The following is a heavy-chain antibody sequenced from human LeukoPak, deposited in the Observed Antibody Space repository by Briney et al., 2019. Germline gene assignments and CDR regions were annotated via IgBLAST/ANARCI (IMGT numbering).Heavy chain of an antibody. CDR2: FKQDGSEQ. CDR3: ARGLMFYYGSGSFLNY. V-gene: IGHV3-7*03. Sequence: GGSLRLSCAASGFTFSSYWMSWVRQAPGKGLEWVANFKQDGSEQYYVDSVKGRFTISRDNAKNTLYLQLNSLRAEDTAVYYCARGLMFYYGSGSFLNYWGQGTLVTVSS. D-gene: IGHD3-10*01. CDR1: GFTFSSYW. J-gene: IGHJ4*02.